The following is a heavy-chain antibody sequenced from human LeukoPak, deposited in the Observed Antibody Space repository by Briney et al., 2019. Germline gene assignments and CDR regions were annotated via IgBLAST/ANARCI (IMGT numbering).Heavy chain of an antibody. J-gene: IGHJ4*02. Sequence: PSETLSLNCSVSGGSINSYWWSWIRQPAGKGLEFIGRIYTTGRTNYNPSLMSRVSMSVDTSKNKFSLELRSVTAADTAVYFCARAGYTISSYRFDYWGQGALVTVSS. D-gene: IGHD3-16*02. CDR2: IYTTGRT. CDR3: ARAGYTISSYRFDY. CDR1: GGSINSYW. V-gene: IGHV4-4*07.